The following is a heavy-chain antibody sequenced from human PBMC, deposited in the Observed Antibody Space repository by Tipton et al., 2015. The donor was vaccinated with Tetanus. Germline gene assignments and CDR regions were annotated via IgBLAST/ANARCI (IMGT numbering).Heavy chain of an antibody. V-gene: IGHV3-53*01. CDR1: GFAVAVNY. Sequence: SLRLSCAASGFAVAVNYMTWVRQAPGKGLEWVSVLYSGGGPNYADSVKGRFTISRDNSKNTLYLQMNSLRVEDTAIYYCARAPRYCGGDCYHFDYWGQGILVAVSS. CDR3: ARAPRYCGGDCYHFDY. J-gene: IGHJ4*02. D-gene: IGHD2-21*02. CDR2: LYSGGGP.